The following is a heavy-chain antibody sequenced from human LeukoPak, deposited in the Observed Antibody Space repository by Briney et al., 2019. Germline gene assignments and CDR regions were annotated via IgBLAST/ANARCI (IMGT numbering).Heavy chain of an antibody. V-gene: IGHV3-43D*03. CDR2: ISWDGGST. Sequence: GGSLRLSCAASGFTFDDYAMHWVRQAPGKGLEWVSLISWDGGSTYYADSVKGRFTISRDNSKSSLYLQMNSLRAEDTALYYCAKAQGPDCSGGSCYFDPWGQGTLVTVSS. CDR1: GFTFDDYA. J-gene: IGHJ5*02. CDR3: AKAQGPDCSGGSCYFDP. D-gene: IGHD2-15*01.